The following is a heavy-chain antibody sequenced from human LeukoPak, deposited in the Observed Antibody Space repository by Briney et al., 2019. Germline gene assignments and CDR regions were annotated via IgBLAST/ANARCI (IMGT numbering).Heavy chain of an antibody. V-gene: IGHV1-8*01. CDR3: ARGPFYSSSWYINY. D-gene: IGHD6-13*01. Sequence: ASVKVSCKASGYTFTSYDINWVRQATGQGLEWMGWMNPNSGNTGYAQKFQGRVTMTRNTSISTAYMELNSLRFEDTAVYYCARGPFYSSSWYINYWGQGTLVTVSS. CDR2: MNPNSGNT. J-gene: IGHJ4*02. CDR1: GYTFTSYD.